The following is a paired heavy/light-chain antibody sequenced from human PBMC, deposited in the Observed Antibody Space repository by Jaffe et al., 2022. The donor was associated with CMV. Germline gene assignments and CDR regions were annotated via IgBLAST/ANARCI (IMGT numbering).Light chain of an antibody. J-gene: IGKJ4*01. CDR2: DAS. Sequence: AIQLTQSPSSLSASVGDRVTITCRASQGISSALAWYQQKPGKAPKLLIYDASSLESGVPSRFSGSGSGTDFTLTISSLQPEDFATYYCQQFNNYRLTFGGGTKVEIK. CDR1: QGISSA. CDR3: QQFNNYRLT. V-gene: IGKV1D-13*01.
Heavy chain of an antibody. Sequence: QLQLQESGPGLVKPSETLSLTCTVSGGSISSSSYYWGWIRQPPGKGLEWIGSIYYSGSTYYNPSLKSRVTISVDTSKNQFSLKLSSVTAADTAVYYCARLGYDYVWGSYRFDYWGQGTLVTVSS. J-gene: IGHJ4*02. CDR2: IYYSGST. CDR1: GGSISSSSYY. D-gene: IGHD3-16*02. V-gene: IGHV4-39*01. CDR3: ARLGYDYVWGSYRFDY.